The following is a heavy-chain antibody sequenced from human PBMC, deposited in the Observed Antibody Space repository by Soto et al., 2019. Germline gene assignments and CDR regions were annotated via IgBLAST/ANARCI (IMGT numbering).Heavy chain of an antibody. CDR2: IYHSGST. CDR3: ARGLGP. D-gene: IGHD3-10*01. CDR1: GGSISSGGYF. J-gene: IGHJ5*02. Sequence: QLQLQQSGSGLVKPSQTLSLTCAVSGGSISSGGYFWSWIRQPPGKGLEWIGYIYHSGSTYYNPSLKSRVTISVDRAKNQFSLKLSSVTAADTAVYYCARGLGPWGQGTLVTVSS. V-gene: IGHV4-30-2*01.